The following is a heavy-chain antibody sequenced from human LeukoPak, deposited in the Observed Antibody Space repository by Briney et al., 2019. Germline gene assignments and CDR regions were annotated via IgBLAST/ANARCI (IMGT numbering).Heavy chain of an antibody. CDR2: ISYDGTNK. CDR1: GFTFSSYA. CDR3: ARDHCRGGSCYYAY. D-gene: IGHD2-15*01. J-gene: IGHJ4*02. V-gene: IGHV3-30-3*01. Sequence: GGSLRLSCAASGFTFSSYAMHWVRQAPGKGLEWVAVISYDGTNKYYADSVKGRFTISRDRSKNTLYLQMNSLRADDTAVYYCARDHCRGGSCYYAYWGQGTLVTVSS.